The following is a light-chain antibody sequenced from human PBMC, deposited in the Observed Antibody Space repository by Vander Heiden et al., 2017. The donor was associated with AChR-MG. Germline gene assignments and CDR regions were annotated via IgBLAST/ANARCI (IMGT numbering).Light chain of an antibody. V-gene: IGKV3-15*01. J-gene: IGKJ1*01. CDR1: NNVSSN. CDR3: QQYNNWTPWT. Sequence: ELVMTQSPATLSVSPGGNATLSCRPRNNVSSNLAKYQQKPGRAPRLLIYCASTSVKGIPPWFSGSRSGTEFSLTISSLQYEDFAVYYCQQYNNWTPWTFGQGTKLEIK. CDR2: CAS.